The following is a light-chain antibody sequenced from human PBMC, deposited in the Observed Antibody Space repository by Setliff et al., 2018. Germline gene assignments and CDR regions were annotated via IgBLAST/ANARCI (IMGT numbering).Light chain of an antibody. CDR1: NSDVGGYDY. J-gene: IGLJ1*01. CDR2: GVS. Sequence: QSALTQPAAVSGSPGQSIAISCTGSNSDVGGYDYVSWYQQHPGKAPKLIIYGVSNRPSGVSSRFSGSKSGNTASLTISGLQTEDEADYYCTAYTSGTTYVFGTGTKVTVL. V-gene: IGLV2-14*01. CDR3: TAYTSGTTYV.